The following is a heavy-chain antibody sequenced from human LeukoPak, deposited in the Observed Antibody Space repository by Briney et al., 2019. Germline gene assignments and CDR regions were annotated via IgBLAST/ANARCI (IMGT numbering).Heavy chain of an antibody. CDR1: GGSISSYY. Sequence: PSETLSLTCTVSGGSISSYYWSWIRQPAGKGLEWIGRIYTSGSTNYNPSLKSRVTMSVDTSKNQFSLKLSSVTAADTAVYYCARWASIAARPWYYYYYMDVWGKGTTVTVSS. D-gene: IGHD6-6*01. CDR2: IYTSGST. CDR3: ARWASIAARPWYYYYYMDV. J-gene: IGHJ6*03. V-gene: IGHV4-4*07.